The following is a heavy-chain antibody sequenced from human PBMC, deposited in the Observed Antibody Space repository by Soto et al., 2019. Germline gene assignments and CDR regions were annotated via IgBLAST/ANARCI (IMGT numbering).Heavy chain of an antibody. J-gene: IGHJ4*02. CDR3: ANDRPRRTSGYFFDS. CDR2: VSASGLNT. CDR1: GFTFSTYA. V-gene: IGHV3-23*01. D-gene: IGHD1-1*01. Sequence: EVQLLESGGTLVQPGGSLTLSCAASGFTFSTYAMAWVRQAPGKGLEWVSGVSASGLNTDYADPVKGRFYISRDNSKNTVSLHLNSLRAEDTALYYSANDRPRRTSGYFFDSWCQGAPVTVSS.